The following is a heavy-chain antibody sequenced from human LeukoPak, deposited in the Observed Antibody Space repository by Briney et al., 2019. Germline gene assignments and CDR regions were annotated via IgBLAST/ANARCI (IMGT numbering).Heavy chain of an antibody. CDR2: INPNSGGT. J-gene: IGHJ6*02. V-gene: IGHV1-2*02. D-gene: IGHD2-15*01. Sequence: GASVKVSCKASGYTFTGYYMHWVRQAPGQGLEWMGWINPNSGGTNYAQKFQGRVTMTRDTSISTAYMELSRLRSDDTAVYYCASEVVVAATDYYYYGMDVWGQGTTVTVSS. CDR3: ASEVVVAATDYYYYGMDV. CDR1: GYTFTGYY.